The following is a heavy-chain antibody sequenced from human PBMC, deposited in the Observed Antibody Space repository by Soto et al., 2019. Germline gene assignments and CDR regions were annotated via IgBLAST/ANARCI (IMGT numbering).Heavy chain of an antibody. CDR1: GCTFSSYS. CDR2: ISSSSSYI. D-gene: IGHD6-19*01. V-gene: IGHV3-21*01. J-gene: IGHJ1*01. CDR3: ARVGGSGWDVQDFQH. Sequence: EVQLVESGGGLVKPGGSLRLSCAASGCTFSSYSMSWVRQAPGKGLEWVSSISSSSSYIYYADSVKGRFTISRDNAKNSLDLQMNSLSAEDTAVYYCARVGGSGWDVQDFQHWGQGSLVTVSS.